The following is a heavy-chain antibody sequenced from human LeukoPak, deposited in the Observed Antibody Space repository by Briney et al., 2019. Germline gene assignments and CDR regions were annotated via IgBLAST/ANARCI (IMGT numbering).Heavy chain of an antibody. J-gene: IGHJ3*02. V-gene: IGHV3-7*05. Sequence: GGSLRLSCAASGFTISYYWMSWVRQAPGKGLEWVANIKQDGSEKNYVDSVKGRFTISRDNANNSLSLQMNSLRAEDTAVYYCARDRTIYSSNWYDALDIWGQGTMVTVSS. D-gene: IGHD6-13*01. CDR2: IKQDGSEK. CDR1: GFTISYYW. CDR3: ARDRTIYSSNWYDALDI.